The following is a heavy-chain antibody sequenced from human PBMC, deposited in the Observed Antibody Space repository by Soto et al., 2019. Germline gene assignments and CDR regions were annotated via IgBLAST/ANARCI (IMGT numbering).Heavy chain of an antibody. J-gene: IGHJ4*02. CDR3: AKGEDNYDVLTGSYLGNYFFDY. CDR1: GFSFSNYV. V-gene: IGHV3-23*01. CDR2: ITGSGGNT. Sequence: EVQLLQSGGGLVQPGGSLRLSCAASGFSFSNYVMTWVRQAPGKGLEWVSTITGSGGNTFYADSVKGRFTVSRDNSRNTLFLQMDSLRAGDTAIYYCAKGEDNYDVLTGSYLGNYFFDYWGQGTLVTVSS. D-gene: IGHD3-9*01.